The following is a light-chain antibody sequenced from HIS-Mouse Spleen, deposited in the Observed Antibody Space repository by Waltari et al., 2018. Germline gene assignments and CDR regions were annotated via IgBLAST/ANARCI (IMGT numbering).Light chain of an antibody. CDR3: SSYAGSNNWV. CDR1: SSDVGGYNY. Sequence: QSALTQPPSASGSPGQSVTISCTGTSSDVGGYNYVSWYQQNPGKAPKLMSYEVSKRPSGVPDRFSGSKSGHTASLTVSGLQAEDEADYYCSSYAGSNNWVFGGGTKLTVL. CDR2: EVS. V-gene: IGLV2-8*01. J-gene: IGLJ3*02.